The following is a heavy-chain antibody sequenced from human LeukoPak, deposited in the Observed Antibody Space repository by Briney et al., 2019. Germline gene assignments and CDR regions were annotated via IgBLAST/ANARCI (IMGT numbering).Heavy chain of an antibody. Sequence: ASVKVSCKASGYTFTGYYMHWVRQAPGQGLEWMGWINPNSGGTNYAQKFQGRVTMTRDTSISTAYMELSRLRSDDTAVYYCARDLGVVVVAATMRFDPWGQGTLVTVSS. CDR2: INPNSGGT. CDR3: ARDLGVVVVAATMRFDP. CDR1: GYTFTGYY. J-gene: IGHJ5*02. V-gene: IGHV1-2*02. D-gene: IGHD2-15*01.